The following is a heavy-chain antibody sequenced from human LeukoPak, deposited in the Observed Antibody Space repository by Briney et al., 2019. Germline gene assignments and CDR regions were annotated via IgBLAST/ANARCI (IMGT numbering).Heavy chain of an antibody. CDR1: GFTFSSYG. J-gene: IGHJ4*02. V-gene: IGHV3-30*03. CDR3: ARDGDYGDYAIHY. D-gene: IGHD4-17*01. CDR2: ISYDGSNK. Sequence: GGSLRLSCAASGFTFSSYGMHWVRQAPGKGLEWVAVISYDGSNKYYADSVKGRFTISRDNSKNTLYLQMNSLRTEDTAVYYCARDGDYGDYAIHYWGQGTLVTVSS.